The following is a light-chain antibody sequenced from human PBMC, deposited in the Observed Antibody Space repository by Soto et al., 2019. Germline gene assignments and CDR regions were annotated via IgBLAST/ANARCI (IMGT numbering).Light chain of an antibody. J-gene: IGKJ1*01. V-gene: IGKV3-11*01. Sequence: VMKKSPATLSVSPGEGVTLSCRANQGIGDTLAWYQHKPGQTPRLLIYDASNRAAGIPARFSGTGSETDFTLTISRLEPEDFAGYYCQQRSNWPRTFGQGTMVDI. CDR2: DAS. CDR1: QGIGDT. CDR3: QQRSNWPRT.